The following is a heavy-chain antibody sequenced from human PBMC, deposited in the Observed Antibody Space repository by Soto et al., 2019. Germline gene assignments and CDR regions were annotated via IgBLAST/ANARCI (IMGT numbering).Heavy chain of an antibody. V-gene: IGHV4-34*01. D-gene: IGHD4-17*01. J-gene: IGHJ6*03. CDR1: GGSFSGYY. CDR3: ARVTVTTGYYYYYMDV. Sequence: NPSETLSLTCAVYGGSFSGYYWSWIRQPPGKGLEWIGEINHSGSTNYNPSLKSRVTISVDTSKNQFSLKLSSVTAADTAVYYCARVTVTTGYYYYYMDVWGKGTTVTVS. CDR2: INHSGST.